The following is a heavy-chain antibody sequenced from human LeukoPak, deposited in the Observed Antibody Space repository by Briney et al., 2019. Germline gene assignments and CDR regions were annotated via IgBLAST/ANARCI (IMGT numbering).Heavy chain of an antibody. V-gene: IGHV3-43*02. CDR2: ISGDGGST. CDR1: GFTFDDYA. D-gene: IGHD3-22*01. CDR3: AKDIDYYDSSGYFDY. J-gene: IGHJ4*02. Sequence: PGGSLRFSCAASGFTFDDYAMHWVRQAPGKGLEWVSLISGDGGSTYYADSVKGRFTISRDNSKNSLYLQMNSLRTEDTALYYCAKDIDYYDSSGYFDYWGQGTLVTVSS.